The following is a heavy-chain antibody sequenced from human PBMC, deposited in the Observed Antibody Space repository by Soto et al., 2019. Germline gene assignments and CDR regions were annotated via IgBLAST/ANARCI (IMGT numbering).Heavy chain of an antibody. Sequence: EVQLVESGGGLVQPGGSLRLSCAASGLTFSNYWMHWVRQAPGKGLVWVSRIHSDGSNTNYADSVKGRFTISRDNAKNTLYLQMNSLRAEDTAVYYCARGGGTGDWFDPWGQGTLVTVSS. J-gene: IGHJ5*02. CDR1: GLTFSNYW. CDR2: IHSDGSNT. D-gene: IGHD1-26*01. CDR3: ARGGGTGDWFDP. V-gene: IGHV3-74*01.